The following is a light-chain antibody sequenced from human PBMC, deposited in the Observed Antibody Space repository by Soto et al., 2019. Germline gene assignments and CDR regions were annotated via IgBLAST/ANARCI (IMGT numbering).Light chain of an antibody. CDR1: SGINVGTYR. CDR3: MIWHSTAWV. J-gene: IGLJ3*02. Sequence: QLVLTQPASLSASPGASASLTCTLRSGINVGTYRIYWYQQKPGSPPQYLLRYKSDSDKQQGSGVPSRFSGSKDASANAGILLISGLQSEDEGDYYCMIWHSTAWVIGGGTKLTVL. V-gene: IGLV5-45*01. CDR2: YKSDSDK.